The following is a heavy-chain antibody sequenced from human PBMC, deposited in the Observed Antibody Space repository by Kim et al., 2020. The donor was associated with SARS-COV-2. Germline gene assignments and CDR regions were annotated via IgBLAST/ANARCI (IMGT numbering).Heavy chain of an antibody. J-gene: IGHJ5*02. Sequence: SVKVSCKASGGTFSSYAISWVRQAPGQGLEWMGGIIPIFGTANYAQKFQGRVTITADESTSTAYMELSSLRSEDTAVYYCARDVRAPFDGDYGSRFDPWGQGTLVTVSS. CDR3: ARDVRAPFDGDYGSRFDP. CDR2: IIPIFGTA. CDR1: GGTFSSYA. D-gene: IGHD4-17*01. V-gene: IGHV1-69*13.